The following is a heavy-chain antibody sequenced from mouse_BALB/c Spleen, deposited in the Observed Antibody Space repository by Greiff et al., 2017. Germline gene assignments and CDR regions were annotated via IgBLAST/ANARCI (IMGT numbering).Heavy chain of an antibody. J-gene: IGHJ4*01. Sequence: EVMLVESGGGLVQPGGSLKLSCAASGFTFSSYGMSWVRQTPDKRLELVATINSNGGSTYYPDSVKGRFTISRDSAKNTLYLQMSSLKSEDTAMYYCARAHGAMDYWGQGTSVTVSA. CDR1: GFTFSSYG. V-gene: IGHV5-6-3*01. CDR3: ARAHGAMDY. CDR2: INSNGGST.